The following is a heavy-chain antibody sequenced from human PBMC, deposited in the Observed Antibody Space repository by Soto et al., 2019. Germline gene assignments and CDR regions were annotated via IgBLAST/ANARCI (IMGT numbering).Heavy chain of an antibody. V-gene: IGHV4-59*01. D-gene: IGHD3-9*01. CDR2: IYYSGSV. Sequence: SETLSLTCTVSGDSIRPYYWTWIRQPPGKGLEWIGYIYYSGSVSYKSSLKSRVTMSVDTSKNQFSLRLNSVTAADTAVYYCGRVTNDSLPAYSYYFDNWAKGTLVTVS. J-gene: IGHJ4*02. CDR1: GDSIRPYY. CDR3: GRVTNDSLPAYSYYFDN.